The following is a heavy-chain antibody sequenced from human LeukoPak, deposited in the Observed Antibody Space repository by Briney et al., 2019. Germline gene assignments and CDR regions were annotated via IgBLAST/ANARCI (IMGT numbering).Heavy chain of an antibody. CDR3: ARASYSSSWYVGSVTFDY. D-gene: IGHD6-13*01. CDR1: GYTFTSYY. CDR2: INPSGGST. Sequence: ASVKVSCKASGYTFTSYYMHWVRQAPGKGLEWMGIINPSGGSTSYAQKFQGRVTMTRDMSTSTVYMELSSLRSEDTAVYYCARASYSSSWYVGSVTFDYWGQGTLITVSS. J-gene: IGHJ4*02. V-gene: IGHV1-46*01.